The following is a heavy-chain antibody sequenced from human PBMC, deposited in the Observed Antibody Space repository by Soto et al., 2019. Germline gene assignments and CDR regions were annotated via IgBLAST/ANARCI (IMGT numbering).Heavy chain of an antibody. CDR2: ISWNSGNL. D-gene: IGHD3-10*01. Sequence: EMQLVESGGGLVQPGRSLRLSCAASGFNFGDYHMHWVRQAPGKGLEWVSSISWNSGNLGYADSVKDRFTISRNNDNSALFLQMNSLRREDTALYYCVKGTLFVVSVRHFDYWGQGTLGTVSS. J-gene: IGHJ4*02. V-gene: IGHV3-9*01. CDR3: VKGTLFVVSVRHFDY. CDR1: GFNFGDYH.